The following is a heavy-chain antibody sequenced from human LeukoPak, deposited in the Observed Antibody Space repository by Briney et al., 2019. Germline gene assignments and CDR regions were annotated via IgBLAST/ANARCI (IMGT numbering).Heavy chain of an antibody. CDR3: ARDYDLDAFDI. Sequence: PGGSLRPSCAASGFTFSSYAMHWVRQAPGKGLEWVAVISYDGSNKYYADSVKGRFTISRDNSKNTLYLQMNSLRAEDTAVYYCARDYDLDAFDIWGQGTMVTVSS. CDR1: GFTFSSYA. V-gene: IGHV3-30*04. D-gene: IGHD5-12*01. J-gene: IGHJ3*02. CDR2: ISYDGSNK.